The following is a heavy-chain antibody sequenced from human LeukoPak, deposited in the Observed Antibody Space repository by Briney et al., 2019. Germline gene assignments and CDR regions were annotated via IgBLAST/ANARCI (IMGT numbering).Heavy chain of an antibody. Sequence: GRSLRLSCAAPGFTFSSYAMHWARQAPGKGLEWVAVISYDGSNKYYADSVKGRFTISRDNSKNTLYLQMNSLRAEDTAVYYCAREFGHPGGYSYQDYWGQGTLVTVSS. J-gene: IGHJ4*02. V-gene: IGHV3-30*04. CDR3: AREFGHPGGYSYQDY. D-gene: IGHD5-18*01. CDR1: GFTFSSYA. CDR2: ISYDGSNK.